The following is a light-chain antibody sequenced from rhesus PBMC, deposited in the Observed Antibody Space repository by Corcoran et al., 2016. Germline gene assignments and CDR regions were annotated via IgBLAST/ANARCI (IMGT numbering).Light chain of an antibody. CDR1: SSDIGGYNY. Sequence: QAALTQTRSVSGSPGQSVTISCTGTSSDIGGYNYVSWYQQHPGTAPKLMLYEVSKRPSGVSDRFSGSKSGNTASRTISGLQAEDEADYYCSSYAGSNTFIFGGGTRLTVL. V-gene: IGLV2-32*02. J-gene: IGLJ1*01. CDR2: EVS. CDR3: SSYAGSNTFI.